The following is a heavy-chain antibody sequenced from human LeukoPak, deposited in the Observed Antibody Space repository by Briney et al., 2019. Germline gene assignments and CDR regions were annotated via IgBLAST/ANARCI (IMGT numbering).Heavy chain of an antibody. D-gene: IGHD6-19*01. CDR3: ARRGIAVAGIYWFDP. V-gene: IGHV4-59*08. CDR1: GGSISGHY. CDR2: IYSSGIT. J-gene: IGHJ5*02. Sequence: SETLSLTCTVSGGSISGHYWSWIRQPPGKGLESIGYIYSSGITNYNPSLESRVTISVDTSKNQFSLKLSSVTAADTAMYYCARRGIAVAGIYWFDPWGQGTLVTVSS.